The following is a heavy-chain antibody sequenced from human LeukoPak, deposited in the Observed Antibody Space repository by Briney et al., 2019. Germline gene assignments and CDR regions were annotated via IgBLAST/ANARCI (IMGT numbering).Heavy chain of an antibody. CDR2: INPSGGST. D-gene: IGHD6-19*01. Sequence: ASVKVSCKASGYTFTSYYMHWVRLAPGQGLEWMGIINPSGGSTSYAQKFQGRVTMTRDTSTSTVYMELSSLRSEDTAVYYCARGEVNSGWYGGYMDVWGKGTTLTVSS. V-gene: IGHV1-46*01. J-gene: IGHJ6*03. CDR1: GYTFTSYY. CDR3: ARGEVNSGWYGGYMDV.